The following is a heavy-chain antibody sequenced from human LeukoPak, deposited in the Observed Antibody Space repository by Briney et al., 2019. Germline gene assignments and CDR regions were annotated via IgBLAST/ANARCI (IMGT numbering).Heavy chain of an antibody. CDR2: ISGYNGNT. CDR1: GYTFTGYY. CDR3: ARDSADCSGGSCYSAEYFQH. V-gene: IGHV1-18*04. D-gene: IGHD2-15*01. Sequence: ASVKVSCKASGYTFTGYYMHWVRQAPGQGLEWMGRISGYNGNTNYPQKIQGRVTMTTDTSTSTAYMELRSLRSDDTAMYYCARDSADCSGGSCYSAEYFQHWGQGTLVTVSS. J-gene: IGHJ1*01.